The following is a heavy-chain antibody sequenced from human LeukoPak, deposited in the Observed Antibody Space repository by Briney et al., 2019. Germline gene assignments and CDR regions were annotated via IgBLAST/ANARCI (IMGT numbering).Heavy chain of an antibody. CDR3: AKGSSISATELDY. J-gene: IGHJ4*02. V-gene: IGHV3-9*03. Sequence: GGSLRLSCAASGFTFSSYSMNWVRQAPGKGLEWVSGISWNSGSIGYADSVKGRFTISRDNAKNSLYLQMNSLRAEDMALYYCAKGSSISATELDYWGQGTLVTVSS. D-gene: IGHD1-26*01. CDR1: GFTFSSYS. CDR2: ISWNSGSI.